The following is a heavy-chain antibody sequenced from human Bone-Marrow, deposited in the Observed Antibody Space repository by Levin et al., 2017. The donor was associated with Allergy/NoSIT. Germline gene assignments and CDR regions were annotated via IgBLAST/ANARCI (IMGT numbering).Heavy chain of an antibody. J-gene: IGHJ4*02. CDR1: GFTFSSYG. D-gene: IGHD6-13*01. CDR3: ANAAAGPTFDY. V-gene: IGHV3-30*18. Sequence: GGSLRLSCAASGFTFSSYGMHWVRQAPGKGLEWVAVISYDGSNKYYADSVKGRFTISRDNSKNTLYLQMNSLRAEDTAVYYCANAAAGPTFDYWGQGTLVTVSS. CDR2: ISYDGSNK.